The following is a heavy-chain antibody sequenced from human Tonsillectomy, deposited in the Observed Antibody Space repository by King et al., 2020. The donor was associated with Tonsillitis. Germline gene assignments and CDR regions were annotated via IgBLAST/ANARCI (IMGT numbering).Heavy chain of an antibody. CDR2: MYSDGST. D-gene: IGHD1-14*01. V-gene: IGHV3-66*01. CDR1: GLNVSINY. J-gene: IGHJ1*01. CDR3: ARARSWLAGGTIVQYFQH. Sequence: VQLVESGGGLVQPGGSLRISCAASGLNVSINYMTWVRQAPGKGLECVSVMYSDGSTYYADSVKDRFTISRDNSKNTLYLQVNNLRAEDTAVYYCARARSWLAGGTIVQYFQHWGQGTLVTVSS.